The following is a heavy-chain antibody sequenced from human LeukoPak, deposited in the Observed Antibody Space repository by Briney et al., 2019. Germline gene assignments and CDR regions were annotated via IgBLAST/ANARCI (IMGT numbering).Heavy chain of an antibody. V-gene: IGHV4-61*08. Sequence: PSETLSLTCTVSGGSISSGGYYWSWIRQPPGKGLEWIGYIYYSGSTNYNPSLKSRVTISVDTSKNQFSLKLSSVTAADTAVYYCAREKAEEYSSSGGYDYWGRGTLVTVSS. CDR2: IYYSGST. CDR3: AREKAEEYSSSGGYDY. CDR1: GGSISSGGYY. J-gene: IGHJ4*02. D-gene: IGHD6-6*01.